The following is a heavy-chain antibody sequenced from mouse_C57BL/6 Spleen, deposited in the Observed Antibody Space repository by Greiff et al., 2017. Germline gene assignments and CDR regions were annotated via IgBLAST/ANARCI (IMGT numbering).Heavy chain of an antibody. CDR3: AKKKLGDYAMDY. J-gene: IGHJ4*01. Sequence: VQLQQSGPGLVQPSQSLSITCTVSGFSLTSYGVHWVRQSPGKGLEWLGVIWRGGSTDYNAAFMSRLSITKDNSKSQVFFKMNRLQADDTAIYYGAKKKLGDYAMDYWGQGTSVTVSS. CDR2: IWRGGST. V-gene: IGHV2-5*01. D-gene: IGHD4-1*01. CDR1: GFSLTSYG.